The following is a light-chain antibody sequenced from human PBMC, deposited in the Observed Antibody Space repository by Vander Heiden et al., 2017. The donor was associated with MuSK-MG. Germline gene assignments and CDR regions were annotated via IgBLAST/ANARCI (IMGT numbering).Light chain of an antibody. CDR3: QQSASTPYT. V-gene: IGKV1-39*01. CDR1: QSISSY. J-gene: IGKJ4*01. Sequence: DIQMTQPPSSLSASIGDRVTITCRASQSISSYLNWYQQKPGKAPKLLIYDASSLQSGVPSRFSGSESGTDFSLTISRLQPEDFATYYCQQSASTPYTFGGGTKVEIK. CDR2: DAS.